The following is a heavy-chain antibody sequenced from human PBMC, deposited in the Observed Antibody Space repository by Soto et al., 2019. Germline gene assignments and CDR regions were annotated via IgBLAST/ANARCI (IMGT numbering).Heavy chain of an antibody. J-gene: IGHJ6*02. V-gene: IGHV6-1*01. Sequence: SQALSLTCAISGDIVSSNSAAWNWIRQSPSRGLEWLGRTYYRSKWYNDYAVSVKSRITINPDTSKNQFSLQLNSVTPEDTAVYYCASDRRSSWYDVYYCYGRDIWGQGTTVAVSS. CDR2: TYYRSKWYN. CDR1: GDIVSSNSAA. D-gene: IGHD6-13*01. CDR3: ASDRRSSWYDVYYCYGRDI.